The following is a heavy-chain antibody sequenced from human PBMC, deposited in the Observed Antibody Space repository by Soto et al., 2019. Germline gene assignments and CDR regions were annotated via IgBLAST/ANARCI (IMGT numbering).Heavy chain of an antibody. V-gene: IGHV3-11*06. CDR3: ARDGNVDTDYYYGMDV. CDR1: GLTFSDNY. CDR2: ISSSSSYI. J-gene: IGHJ6*02. D-gene: IGHD5-18*01. Sequence: GGSLRLSCAASGLTFSDNYMSWIRQAPGKGLEWVSSISSSSSYIYYADSVKGRFTISRDNAKNSLYLQMNSLRAEDTAVYYCARDGNVDTDYYYGMDVWGQGTTVTVSS.